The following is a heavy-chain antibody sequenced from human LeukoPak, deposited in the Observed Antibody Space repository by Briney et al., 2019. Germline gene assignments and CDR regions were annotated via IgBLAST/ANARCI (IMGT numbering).Heavy chain of an antibody. D-gene: IGHD4-17*01. Sequence: ASVKVSCKTSGYTFTSYGLSWVRQAPGQGLEWMGCIITYNGNTYYSQKLQGRVTMTTDTSTSTAYMELRSLRSDDTAVYYCAKTTVTSEEYYYYYMDVWGKGTTVTVSS. V-gene: IGHV1-18*01. CDR1: GYTFTSYG. J-gene: IGHJ6*03. CDR3: AKTTVTSEEYYYYYMDV. CDR2: IITYNGNT.